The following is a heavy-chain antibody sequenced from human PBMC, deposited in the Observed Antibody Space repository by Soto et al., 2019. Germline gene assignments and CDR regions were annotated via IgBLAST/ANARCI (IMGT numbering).Heavy chain of an antibody. D-gene: IGHD6-19*01. CDR1: GDSVSSPYY. CDR3: ARSAGWYAVHS. V-gene: IGHV4-4*02. CDR2: VFHTGTT. Sequence: QVQLQESGPGLVKPSGTLSLTCAVSGDSVSSPYYWCWVRQPPGKGLEWIGEVFHTGTTSYNPSLRSRVPVSMDKSINQFSLDLSSVTAADTAFYYCARSAGWYAVHSWGPGTLVIVSS. J-gene: IGHJ4*02.